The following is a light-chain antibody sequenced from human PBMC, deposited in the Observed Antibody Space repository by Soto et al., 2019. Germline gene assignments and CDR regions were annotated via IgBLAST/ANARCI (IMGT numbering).Light chain of an antibody. J-gene: IGKJ4*02. CDR1: QSVSSY. Sequence: EIVLTQSPATLSLSPGERATLSCRASQSVSSYLAWYQQKPGQAPRLLIYDASNRATGIPARFSGSVSMTEFTLTIRSLEPEDFAVDFCQQRSNWPGLGGGTKVDIK. CDR3: QQRSNWPG. CDR2: DAS. V-gene: IGKV3-11*01.